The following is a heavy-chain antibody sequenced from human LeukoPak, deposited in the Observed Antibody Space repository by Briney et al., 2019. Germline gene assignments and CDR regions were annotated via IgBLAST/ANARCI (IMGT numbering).Heavy chain of an antibody. Sequence: GGSLRLSCAASGFTFSNYWMHWVRQAPGKGLVWVSRINGDGSATYYADSVKGRFTSSRDNAKNTVFLQMNNLRAGDTAVYYCARDTRDYNYWGQGTLVTVSS. D-gene: IGHD2-2*01. J-gene: IGHJ4*02. CDR2: INGDGSAT. V-gene: IGHV3-74*01. CDR3: ARDTRDYNY. CDR1: GFTFSNYW.